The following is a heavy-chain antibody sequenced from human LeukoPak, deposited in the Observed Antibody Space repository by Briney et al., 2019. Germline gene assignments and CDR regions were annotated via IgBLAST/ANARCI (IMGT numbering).Heavy chain of an antibody. J-gene: IGHJ4*02. CDR3: ATHPSRYYYDSSGYAKY. CDR2: IGSGDST. Sequence: GGSLRLSCAASGFTFSSYAMNWVRQAPGKGLKWVSTIGSGDSTYYADSVKGRFTISRDNSKKTLYLQMNSLRAEDTAVYYCATHPSRYYYDSSGYAKYWGQGTLVTVSS. V-gene: IGHV3-23*01. D-gene: IGHD3-22*01. CDR1: GFTFSSYA.